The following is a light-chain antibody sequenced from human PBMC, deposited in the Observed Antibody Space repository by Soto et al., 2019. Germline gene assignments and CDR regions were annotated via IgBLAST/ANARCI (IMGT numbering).Light chain of an antibody. CDR3: QQSYSFLS. J-gene: IGKJ4*01. CDR2: GAS. CDR1: QNINSY. V-gene: IGKV1-39*01. Sequence: IQMTQSPLSLSASVGDKVTLTCRTSQNINSYLSWYQQKPGKAPRLLIYGASSLQVGVPSRFIGSGSGTDFPLTITSLQPEDFATYYCQQSYSFLSFAGGTKVEIK.